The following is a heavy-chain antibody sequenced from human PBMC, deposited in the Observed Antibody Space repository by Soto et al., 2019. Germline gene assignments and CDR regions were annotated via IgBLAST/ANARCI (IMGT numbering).Heavy chain of an antibody. CDR2: NYYGGST. D-gene: IGHD2-2*01. CDR1: GGSISTNDYY. CDR3: ARERVPGFIHHTRFDP. V-gene: IGHV4-30-4*01. Sequence: SETLSLTCTVSGGSISTNDYYWSWIRQSPGRGLEWIGYNYYGGSTYYNPSLKSPVIISLDTSKNQFSLKLTSVTAADTAIYYCARERVPGFIHHTRFDPWGQGTLVTVSS. J-gene: IGHJ5*02.